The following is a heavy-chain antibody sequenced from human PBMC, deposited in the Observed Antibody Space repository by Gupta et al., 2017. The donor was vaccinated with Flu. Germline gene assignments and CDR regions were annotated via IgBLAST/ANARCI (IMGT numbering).Heavy chain of an antibody. CDR3: ARDQKYYDFWSGYYPLFDY. CDR2: ISSSGSTI. V-gene: IGHV3-11*01. CDR1: GFTFSDYY. Sequence: QVQLVESGGGLVKPGGSLRLSCVASGFTFSDYYMSWIGQATGKGLEWVSYISSSGSTIYYADSVKGRFTISRDNAKNSLYLQMNSLRAEDTAVYYCARDQKYYDFWSGYYPLFDYWGQGTLVTVSS. D-gene: IGHD3-3*01. J-gene: IGHJ4*02.